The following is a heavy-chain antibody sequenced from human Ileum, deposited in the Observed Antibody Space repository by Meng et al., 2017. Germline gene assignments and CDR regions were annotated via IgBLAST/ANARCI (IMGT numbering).Heavy chain of an antibody. CDR3: ATSTHSSAPD. CDR2: INPDGGDK. V-gene: IGHV3-7*01. D-gene: IGHD6-19*01. CDR1: GLTFSNYW. Sequence: GGSLRLSCAGSGLTFSNYWMSWVRQAPGKGLEWVAHINPDGGDKFYVDSVRGRYTISKDNVKNSLYLQMNSLRAEDTAVYYWATSTHSSAPDWGQGTLVTVSS. J-gene: IGHJ4*02.